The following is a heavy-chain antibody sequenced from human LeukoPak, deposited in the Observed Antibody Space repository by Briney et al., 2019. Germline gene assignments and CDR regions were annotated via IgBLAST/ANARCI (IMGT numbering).Heavy chain of an antibody. CDR1: GGXFSSYY. V-gene: IGHV4-59*08. J-gene: IGHJ4*02. CDR2: IYYSGSI. D-gene: IGHD1-26*01. Sequence: SETLSLTCSVSGGXFSSYYCSWIRQPPGKGLEWIGYIYYSGSINYNPSLKSRVTISVDTSKNQFSLKLRSVTAADTAVYYCARYSGSYSGFDYWGQGTLVTVSS. CDR3: ARYSGSYSGFDY.